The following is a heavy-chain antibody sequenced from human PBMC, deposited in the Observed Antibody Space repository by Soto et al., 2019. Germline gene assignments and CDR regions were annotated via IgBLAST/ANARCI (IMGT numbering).Heavy chain of an antibody. V-gene: IGHV3-11*01. CDR3: ARASPLWAAAGKGSDY. CDR1: GFTFSDYY. CDR2: ISSSGSTI. D-gene: IGHD6-13*01. J-gene: IGHJ4*02. Sequence: GGSLRLSCAASGFTFSDYYMSWIRQAPGKGLEWVSYISSSGSTIYYADSVKGRFTISRDNAKNSLYLQMNSLRAEDTAVYYCARASPLWAAAGKGSDYWGQGTLVTVSS.